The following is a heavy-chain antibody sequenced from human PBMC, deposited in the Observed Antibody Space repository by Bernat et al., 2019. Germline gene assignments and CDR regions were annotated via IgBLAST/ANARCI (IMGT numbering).Heavy chain of an antibody. J-gene: IGHJ4*02. CDR3: ARVSYGSGSYYAPFDY. V-gene: IGHV4-59*01. CDR2: IYYRGST. D-gene: IGHD3-10*01. CDR1: GDSINSYY. Sequence: QVQLQESGPGLVKPSETLSLTCTVSGDSINSYYWSWIRQPPGKGLEWIGYIYYRGSTNYSPSLKSRVTISLDASKNQFSLQLSSVTAADTAVYYCARVSYGSGSYYAPFDYWGQGTLVTVSS.